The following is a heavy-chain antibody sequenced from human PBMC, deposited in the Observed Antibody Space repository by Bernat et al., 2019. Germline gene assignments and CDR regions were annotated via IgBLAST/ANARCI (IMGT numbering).Heavy chain of an antibody. Sequence: QVQLVQSGAEVKKPGASVKVSCNASGYTFTSYGISWVRQAPGQGLEWMGWISAYNGNTNYAQKLQGRVTMTTDTSTSTAYMELRSLRSDDTAVYYCARGGDIVVVPAAMGADYYYMDVWGKGTTVTVSS. CDR3: ARGGDIVVVPAAMGADYYYMDV. J-gene: IGHJ6*03. CDR2: ISAYNGNT. CDR1: GYTFTSYG. D-gene: IGHD2-2*01. V-gene: IGHV1-18*01.